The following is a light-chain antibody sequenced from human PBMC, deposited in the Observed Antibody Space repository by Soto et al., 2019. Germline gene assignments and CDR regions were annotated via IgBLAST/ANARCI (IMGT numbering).Light chain of an antibody. CDR1: QSINNY. Sequence: EIVLTQSPATLSLSPGERATLSCRASQSINNYLAWFQQKSGQAPRLLIYDASNRATGIPGRFSGSGSGTDFTLTISSLEPEDFAVYYCQQRSNWITFGQGTRLEIK. CDR3: QQRSNWIT. V-gene: IGKV3-11*01. CDR2: DAS. J-gene: IGKJ5*01.